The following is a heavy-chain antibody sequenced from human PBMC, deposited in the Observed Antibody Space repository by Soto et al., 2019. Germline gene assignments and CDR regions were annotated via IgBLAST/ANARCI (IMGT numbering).Heavy chain of an antibody. J-gene: IGHJ5*01. CDR3: ARLIGNSWLDS. Sequence: SQTLSLTCAISGDSVPSNSATWDWIRHSPSRGLEWLGRTYYRSKWYNDYAVSVKSRITINPDTSNNQLSLQLNSVTPDDTAVYYCARLIGNSWLDSWGQGTLVTVSS. CDR1: GDSVPSNSAT. CDR2: TYYRSKWYN. D-gene: IGHD2-8*01. V-gene: IGHV6-1*01.